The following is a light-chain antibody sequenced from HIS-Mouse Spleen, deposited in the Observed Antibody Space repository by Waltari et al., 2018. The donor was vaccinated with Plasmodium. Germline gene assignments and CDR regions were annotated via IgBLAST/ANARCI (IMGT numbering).Light chain of an antibody. CDR2: KDS. Sequence: SYELTQPPSVSVSPGQTARITCSGDALPTQYAYWYQQKPGQAPVLVIYKDSERPSGIPERFSGSSSGTTCTLTIRGVQAEDEADYYCQSADSSGTPNWVFGGGTKLTVL. CDR1: ALPTQY. V-gene: IGLV3-25*03. CDR3: QSADSSGTPNWV. J-gene: IGLJ3*02.